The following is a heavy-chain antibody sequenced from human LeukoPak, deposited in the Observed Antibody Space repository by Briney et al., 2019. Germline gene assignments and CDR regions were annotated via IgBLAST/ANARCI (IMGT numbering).Heavy chain of an antibody. V-gene: IGHV4-34*01. CDR2: IFFGGST. J-gene: IGHJ4*02. Sequence: SETLSLTCAVYGGSFSGYYWSWIRQPPGKGLEWIGSIFFGGSTYYNPSLKSRVTISVDTSKNQFSLKLSSVTAPDTAVYYCPRGAVEATTDYCGQGPLGSGS. CDR3: PRGAVEATTDY. CDR1: GGSFSGYY. D-gene: IGHD1-26*01.